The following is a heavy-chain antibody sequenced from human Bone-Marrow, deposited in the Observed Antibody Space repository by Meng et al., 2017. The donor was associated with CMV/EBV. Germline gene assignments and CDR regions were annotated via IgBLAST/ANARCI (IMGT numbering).Heavy chain of an antibody. CDR3: TSHGFGQN. J-gene: IGHJ4*02. Sequence: GGSLRLSCAASGFTFSSHGMHWVRQAPGKGLEWVGFIRSKAYGGTTEYAASVKGRFTISRDDSKSIAYLQMNSLKTEDTAVYYCTSHGFGQNWGQGTLVTVSS. D-gene: IGHD3-10*01. CDR2: IRSKAYGGTT. CDR1: GFTFSSHG. V-gene: IGHV3-49*04.